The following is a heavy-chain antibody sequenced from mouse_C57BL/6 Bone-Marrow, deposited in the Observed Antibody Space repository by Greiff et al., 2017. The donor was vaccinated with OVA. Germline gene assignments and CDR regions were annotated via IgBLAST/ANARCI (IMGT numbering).Heavy chain of an antibody. CDR3: ARPYYGSKGGYYFDY. CDR2: ISSGSSTI. D-gene: IGHD1-1*01. V-gene: IGHV5-17*01. Sequence: EVQLVESGGGLVKPGGSLKLSCAASGFTFSDYGMHWVRQAPEKGLEWVAYISSGSSTIYYAATVKGRFTISRDNAKNTLFLQMTSLRSEDTAMYYCARPYYGSKGGYYFDYWGQGTTLTVSS. J-gene: IGHJ2*01. CDR1: GFTFSDYG.